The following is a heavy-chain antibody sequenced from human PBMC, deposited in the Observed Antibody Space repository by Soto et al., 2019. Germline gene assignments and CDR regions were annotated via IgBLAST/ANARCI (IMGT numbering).Heavy chain of an antibody. CDR1: GGLFSSYP. J-gene: IGHJ4*02. CDR2: IIPVFQTA. CDR3: ARGGSGYTWFNEF. D-gene: IGHD3-22*01. Sequence: QEQLVQSGAEVKKPGSSVKVYCKASGGLFSSYPISWVRQVPGQGLEWMGGIIPVFQTAYYTQRFQGRVTITADESTNTAYMELSSLRSEDTAMYYCARGGSGYTWFNEFWGQGTLVTVSS. V-gene: IGHV1-69*01.